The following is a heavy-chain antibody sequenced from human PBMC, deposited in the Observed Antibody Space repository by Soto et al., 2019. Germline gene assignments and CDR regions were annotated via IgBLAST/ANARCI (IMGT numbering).Heavy chain of an antibody. CDR1: GYNFISYG. D-gene: IGHD2-21*01. CDR2: ISANNGHT. CDR3: ARDFRDSCGGASCIYFDY. V-gene: IGHV1-18*01. J-gene: IGHJ4*02. Sequence: QVQLVQSGAEMKEPGASVRVSCKTSGYNFISYGFSWVRQAPGQGLEWLGWISANNGHTNSADKFQGRLTLTTDTTTSTAYMELRSLRSDDTAMYFCARDFRDSCGGASCIYFDYWGQGTLVSVSS.